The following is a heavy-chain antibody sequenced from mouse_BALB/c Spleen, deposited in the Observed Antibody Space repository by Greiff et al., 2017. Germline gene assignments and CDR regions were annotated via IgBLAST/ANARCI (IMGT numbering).Heavy chain of an antibody. D-gene: IGHD1-2*01. CDR3: ARTPFTTATGYYAMDY. Sequence: EVQRVESEGGLVKPGGSLKLSCAASGFTFSSYAMSWVRQTPEKRLEWVASISSGGSTYYPDSVKGRFTISRDNARNILYLQMSSLRSEDTAMYYCARTPFTTATGYYAMDYWGQGTSVTVSS. V-gene: IGHV5-6-5*01. CDR2: ISSGGST. J-gene: IGHJ4*01. CDR1: GFTFSSYA.